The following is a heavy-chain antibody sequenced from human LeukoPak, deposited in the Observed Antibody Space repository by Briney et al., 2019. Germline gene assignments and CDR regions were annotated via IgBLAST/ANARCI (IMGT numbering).Heavy chain of an antibody. Sequence: GESLKISCKGSGYSFTSYWIGWVRQMPGKGLEWMGIIHPVDSDTRYSPSFQGQVTISADKSISTAYLQWSSLKASDTAMYYCARHVQVGDYYYYYMDVWGKGTTVTVSS. CDR2: IHPVDSDT. CDR1: GYSFTSYW. CDR3: ARHVQVGDYYYYYMDV. V-gene: IGHV5-51*01. D-gene: IGHD1-26*01. J-gene: IGHJ6*03.